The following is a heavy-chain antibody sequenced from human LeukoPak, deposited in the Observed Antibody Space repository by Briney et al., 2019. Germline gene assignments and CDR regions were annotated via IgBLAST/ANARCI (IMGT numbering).Heavy chain of an antibody. CDR1: GFTFSSYG. V-gene: IGHV3-30*02. D-gene: IGHD2-2*01. CDR2: IRYDGNNK. J-gene: IGHJ4*02. CDR3: AREDCSSIRCYVAY. Sequence: GSLRLSCAASGFTFSSYGMHWVRQAPGKGLEWVAFIRYDGNNKYYADSVKGRFTISRDNSKNTLYLQMNSLRAEDTAVYYCAREDCSSIRCYVAYWGQGTLVTVSS.